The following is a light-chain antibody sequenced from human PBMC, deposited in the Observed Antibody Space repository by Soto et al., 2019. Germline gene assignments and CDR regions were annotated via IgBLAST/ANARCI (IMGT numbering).Light chain of an antibody. CDR3: AAWDDSLSGS. CDR2: RNS. J-gene: IGLJ2*01. Sequence: QAVVTQPPSASGTPGQRVTISCSGSSSNIGSNYVYWYQQLPGTAPKLLIYRNSQRPSGVPDRFSGSKSGTSASLAISGLRSEDDADYYCAAWDDSLSGSFGGGTKLTVL. CDR1: SSNIGSNY. V-gene: IGLV1-47*01.